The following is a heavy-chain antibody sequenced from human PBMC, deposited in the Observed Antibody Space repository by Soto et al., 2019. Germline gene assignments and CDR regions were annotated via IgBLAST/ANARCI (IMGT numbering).Heavy chain of an antibody. CDR2: ISSGGFTI. Sequence: QVQLVESGGGLVKPGGSLRLSCTASGFTFSDYYMTWIRQAPGKGLEWLSYISSGGFTIYYADSVKGRFTVSRDNAKNSMYLQMNTLRVEDTAVYYCARDPGIDYGMDVWGQGTTVTVSS. J-gene: IGHJ6*02. V-gene: IGHV3-11*01. CDR1: GFTFSDYY. CDR3: ARDPGIDYGMDV. D-gene: IGHD3-10*01.